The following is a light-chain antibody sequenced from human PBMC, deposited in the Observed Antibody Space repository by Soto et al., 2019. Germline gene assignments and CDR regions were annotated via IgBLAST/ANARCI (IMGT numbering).Light chain of an antibody. J-gene: IGLJ2*01. Sequence: QAVVTQPPSASGTPGQRVTISCSGSSSNIGSNYVYWYQQLPGTAPKLLIYSNNQRPSGVPDRFSGSKSGTSASLAISGLRSEDEADYYCSSFATSGTTVIFGGGTKLTVL. CDR2: SNN. V-gene: IGLV1-47*02. CDR1: SSNIGSNY. CDR3: SSFATSGTTVI.